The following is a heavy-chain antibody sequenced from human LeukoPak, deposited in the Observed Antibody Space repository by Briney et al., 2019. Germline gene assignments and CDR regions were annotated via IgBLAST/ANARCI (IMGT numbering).Heavy chain of an antibody. CDR3: ARVHYDFWSGYYYGMDV. V-gene: IGHV4-39*01. J-gene: IGHJ6*02. D-gene: IGHD3-3*01. Sequence: PSETLSLTCTVSGGSISSSRYYSGWIRQPPGKGLEWIVSIYYSVSTYYNPSLKSRVTISVDTSKNQFSLKLSSVTAADTAVYYCARVHYDFWSGYYYGMDVWGQGTTVTVSS. CDR2: IYYSVST. CDR1: GGSISSSRYY.